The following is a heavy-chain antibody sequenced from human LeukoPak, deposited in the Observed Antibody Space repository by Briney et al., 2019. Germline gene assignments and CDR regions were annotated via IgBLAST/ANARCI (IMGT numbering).Heavy chain of an antibody. J-gene: IGHJ3*02. CDR2: ISGSGGST. Sequence: GGSLRLSCAASGLTFSSYAMSWVRQAPGKGLEWVSAISGSGGSTYYAGSVKGRFTISRHNSKNTLYLQMNSLRAEDTAVYYCARIGSFTYANAFDIWGQGTMVTVSS. D-gene: IGHD3-10*01. V-gene: IGHV3-23*01. CDR1: GLTFSSYA. CDR3: ARIGSFTYANAFDI.